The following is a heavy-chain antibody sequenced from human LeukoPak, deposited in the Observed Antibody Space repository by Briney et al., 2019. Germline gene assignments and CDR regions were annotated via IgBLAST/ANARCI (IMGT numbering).Heavy chain of an antibody. CDR1: GFSFRSYA. CDR2: ISYVGFNT. Sequence: GGSLRLSCAASGFSFRSYAMTWVRQAPGKGLEWVSAISYVGFNTYYADSVEGRSTISRDNSKNTTHLQLNSLRAEDTAVYYCAKDVHYYYYYGMDVWGQGTTVTVSS. V-gene: IGHV3-23*01. J-gene: IGHJ6*02. CDR3: AKDVHYYYYYGMDV.